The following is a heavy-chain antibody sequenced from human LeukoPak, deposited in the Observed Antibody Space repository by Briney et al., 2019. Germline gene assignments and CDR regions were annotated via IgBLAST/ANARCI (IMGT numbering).Heavy chain of an antibody. D-gene: IGHD6-19*01. CDR2: TYYRSKWYN. Sequence: SQTLSLTCAISGDSVSSITAAWNWIRQSPSRSLEWLGRTYYRSKWYNDYAVSVRSRITINPDTSKNQFSLQLNSVTPEDTAVYYCTRQYSSGWSYYYGLDVWGQGTTVTVSS. CDR1: GDSVSSITAA. CDR3: TRQYSSGWSYYYGLDV. J-gene: IGHJ6*02. V-gene: IGHV6-1*01.